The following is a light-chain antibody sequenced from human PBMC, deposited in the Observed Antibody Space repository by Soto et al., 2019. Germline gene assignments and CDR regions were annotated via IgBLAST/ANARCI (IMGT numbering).Light chain of an antibody. CDR2: GAS. CDR3: QQYGSSST. V-gene: IGKV3-15*01. Sequence: ETVMTQSPDTLSVSPGERATLSCRASQSVKSNLAWYQQKLGRAPRLLIYGASTRATGIPARFSGSGSGTDFTLTISRLEPEDFAVYYCQQYGSSSTFGQGTKVDLK. J-gene: IGKJ1*01. CDR1: QSVKSN.